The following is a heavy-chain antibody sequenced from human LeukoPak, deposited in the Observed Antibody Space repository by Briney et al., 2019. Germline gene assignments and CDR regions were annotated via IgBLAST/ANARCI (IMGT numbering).Heavy chain of an antibody. CDR1: GYTFTNYA. CDR3: ARTLFGDQYQLLHNWFDP. Sequence: ASVKVSCTASGYTFTNYAMNWVRQAPGQGLEWMGWINTDTGNPTYAQGFTRRLAFSLDTSASTAYLQISSLKAEDTAVYYCARTLFGDQYQLLHNWFDPWGQGTLVTVSS. V-gene: IGHV7-4-1*02. CDR2: INTDTGNP. D-gene: IGHD2-2*01. J-gene: IGHJ5*02.